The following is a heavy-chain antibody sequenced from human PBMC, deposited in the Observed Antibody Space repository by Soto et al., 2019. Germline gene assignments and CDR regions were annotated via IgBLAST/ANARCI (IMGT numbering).Heavy chain of an antibody. J-gene: IGHJ3*02. CDR3: ARAGEEAGRKWHAFDI. D-gene: IGHD6-13*01. Sequence: SETLSLTCAVYSGSFSGYYWRWIRQPLGKGLEWIGEINHRGSTNYNPSLKSRVTVSVDESMNWSSMNLRSVIAADTAVYYCARAGEEAGRKWHAFDIWGKGTMVTVSS. CDR2: INHRGST. V-gene: IGHV4-34*01. CDR1: SGSFSGYY.